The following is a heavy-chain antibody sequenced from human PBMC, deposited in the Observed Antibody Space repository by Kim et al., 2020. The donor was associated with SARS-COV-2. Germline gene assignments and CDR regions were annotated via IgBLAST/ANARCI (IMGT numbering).Heavy chain of an antibody. Sequence: SETLSLTCTVSGGSISSSSYYWGWIRQSPGKGLEWIGSIYYSGSTYYNPSLKSRVTISVDTSKNQFSLKLSSVTAADTAVYYCARSGGSPFIGAFDIWGQGTMVTVSS. D-gene: IGHD1-26*01. CDR3: ARSGGSPFIGAFDI. CDR2: IYYSGST. V-gene: IGHV4-39*01. CDR1: GGSISSSSYY. J-gene: IGHJ3*02.